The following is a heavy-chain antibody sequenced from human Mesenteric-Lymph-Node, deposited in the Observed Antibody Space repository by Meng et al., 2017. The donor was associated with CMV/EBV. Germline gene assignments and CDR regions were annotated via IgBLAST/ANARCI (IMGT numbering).Heavy chain of an antibody. CDR2: ITSDGSTT. CDR3: ARALVDLSAFDI. CDR1: GFTFSSYW. J-gene: IGHJ3*02. V-gene: IGHV3-74*01. Sequence: GESLKISCAASGFTFSSYWMHWVRQAPGKGLVWVSHITSDGSTTTYADSVKGRFTISRDNAKNTLYLQMNSLRAEDTAVYYCARALVDLSAFDIWGQGTMVTVSS. D-gene: IGHD2-21*01.